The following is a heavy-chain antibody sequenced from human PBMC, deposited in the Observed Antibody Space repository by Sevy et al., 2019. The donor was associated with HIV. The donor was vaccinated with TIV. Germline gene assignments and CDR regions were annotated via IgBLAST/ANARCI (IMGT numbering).Heavy chain of an antibody. CDR1: GGSISSYY. Sequence: SETLSLTCTVSGGSISSYYWSWIRQPPGKGLEWIGYIYYSGSTNYNPSLKGRVTISVDTSKNQFSLKLSSVTAADTAVYYCARGVVIRSYYYYGMDVWGQGTTVTVSS. CDR2: IYYSGST. J-gene: IGHJ6*02. CDR3: ARGVVIRSYYYYGMDV. V-gene: IGHV4-59*01. D-gene: IGHD3-3*01.